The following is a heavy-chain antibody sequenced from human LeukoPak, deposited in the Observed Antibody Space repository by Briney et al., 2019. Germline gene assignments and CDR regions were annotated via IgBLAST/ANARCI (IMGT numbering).Heavy chain of an antibody. CDR2: ISSSGSTI. CDR3: ARVYYYDILTGYEDDDY. Sequence: GGSLRLSCAASGFTFNSYEMNWVRQAPGKGLEWVSYISSSGSTIYYADSVKGRFTISRDNAKNSLYLQMNSLRAEDTAVYYCARVYYYDILTGYEDDDYWGQGTPVTVSS. V-gene: IGHV3-48*03. CDR1: GFTFNSYE. D-gene: IGHD3-9*01. J-gene: IGHJ4*02.